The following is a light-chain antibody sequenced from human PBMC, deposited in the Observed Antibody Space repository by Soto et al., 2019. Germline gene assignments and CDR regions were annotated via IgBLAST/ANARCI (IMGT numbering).Light chain of an antibody. J-gene: IGLJ2*01. CDR2: DVS. V-gene: IGLV2-14*01. CDR1: SSDVGGYNY. CDR3: SSYTSSSTPVV. Sequence: QSVLAQPASVSGSPGQSITISCTGTSSDVGGYNYVSWYQQHPGKAPRLMIYDVSNRPSGVSNRFSGSKSGNTASLTISGLQAEDEADYYCSSYTSSSTPVVFGEGTQLTVL.